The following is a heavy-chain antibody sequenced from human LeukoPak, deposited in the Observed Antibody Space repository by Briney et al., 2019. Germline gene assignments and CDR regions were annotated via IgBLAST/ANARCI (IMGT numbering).Heavy chain of an antibody. J-gene: IGHJ4*02. D-gene: IGHD2-2*02. Sequence: PGGSLRLSCAASGFSLNSYSMNWVRQAPGKGLEWVSSISSNSAYIYYADSVKGRFTISRDNAKNSLYLQMSGLRAEDTAVYYCASQLGYCSSTSCYTGADFDYWGQGTLVTVSS. V-gene: IGHV3-21*01. CDR3: ASQLGYCSSTSCYTGADFDY. CDR2: ISSNSAYI. CDR1: GFSLNSYS.